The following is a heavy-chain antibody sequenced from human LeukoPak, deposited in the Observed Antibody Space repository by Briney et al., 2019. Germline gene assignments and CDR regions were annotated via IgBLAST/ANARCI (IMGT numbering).Heavy chain of an antibody. CDR3: ARTYGDYSLLGRWFDP. V-gene: IGHV1-18*01. CDR1: GYTFTSYD. Sequence: ASVKVSCKASGYTFTSYDINWVRQAPGQGLEWMGWISAYNGNTNYAQKLQGRVTMTRDMSTSTVYMELSSLRSEDTAVYYCARTYGDYSLLGRWFDPWGQGTLVTVSS. D-gene: IGHD4-17*01. CDR2: ISAYNGNT. J-gene: IGHJ5*02.